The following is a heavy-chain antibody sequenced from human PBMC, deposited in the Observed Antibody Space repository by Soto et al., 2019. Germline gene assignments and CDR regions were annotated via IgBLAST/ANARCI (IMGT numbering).Heavy chain of an antibody. J-gene: IGHJ4*02. CDR3: ATERSGYYYV. CDR2: MNPNSGNT. CDR1: GYTFTSYD. Sequence: QVQVVQSGAEVKKPGASVKVSCKASGYTFTSYDINWVRQATGQGLEWMGWMNPNSGNTGYAQKFXGRVTMXXNTSISTAYMELSSLRSEDTAVYYCATERSGYYYVWGQGTLVTVSS. D-gene: IGHD1-26*01. V-gene: IGHV1-8*01.